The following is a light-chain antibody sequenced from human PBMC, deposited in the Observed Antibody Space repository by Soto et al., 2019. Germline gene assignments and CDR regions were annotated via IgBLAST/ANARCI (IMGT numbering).Light chain of an antibody. V-gene: IGLV2-14*03. CDR3: SSYTTSSTLV. CDR2: DVT. CDR1: SSDVGAYNY. J-gene: IGLJ3*02. Sequence: QSALTQPASVSGSPGXSITISCTGTSSDVGAYNYVSWYQQLPDKAPKLMIYDVTYRPSGVSNRFSGSKSGNTASLTISGLQAEDEADYFCSSYTTSSTLVFGGGTKLTVL.